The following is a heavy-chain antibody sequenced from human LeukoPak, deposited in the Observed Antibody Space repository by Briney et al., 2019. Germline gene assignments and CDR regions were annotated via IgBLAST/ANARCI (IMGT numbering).Heavy chain of an antibody. CDR3: AGDLNF. CDR1: GFTVRTNY. J-gene: IGHJ4*02. Sequence: PGGSLRLSCAASGFTVRTNYISWVRQAPGKGLEWLSVIYEGTSASAGDSVKGRLTVSSDDSRNTVYLQMNNLRAEDTAVYYCAGDLNFWGQGALVTVSS. CDR2: IYEGTSA. V-gene: IGHV3-53*01.